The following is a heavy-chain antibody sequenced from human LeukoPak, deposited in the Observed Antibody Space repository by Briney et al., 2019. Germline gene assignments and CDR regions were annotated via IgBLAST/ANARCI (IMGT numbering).Heavy chain of an antibody. V-gene: IGHV1-18*01. Sequence: ASVKVSCKASGYTFTSSGISWVRQAPGQGLEWMGWISAYNGNTNYAQKLQGRVTMTTDTSTSTAYMELRSLRSDDTAIFYCARETIRYCSGGNCYHGYYFDYWGQGTLVTVSS. J-gene: IGHJ4*02. D-gene: IGHD2-15*01. CDR3: ARETIRYCSGGNCYHGYYFDY. CDR2: ISAYNGNT. CDR1: GYTFTSSG.